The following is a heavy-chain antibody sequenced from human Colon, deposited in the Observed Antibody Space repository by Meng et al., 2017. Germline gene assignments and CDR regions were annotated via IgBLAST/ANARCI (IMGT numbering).Heavy chain of an antibody. CDR3: ARDLGVLDMAVAGTGAFDI. Sequence: GESLKISCAASGFTFSSYAMHWARQAPGKGLEWVAVISYDGSNKYYADSVKGRFTISRDNSKNTLYLQMNSLRAEDTAVYYCARDLGVLDMAVAGTGAFDIWGQGTMVTVSS. J-gene: IGHJ3*02. V-gene: IGHV3-30*04. CDR1: GFTFSSYA. CDR2: ISYDGSNK. D-gene: IGHD6-19*01.